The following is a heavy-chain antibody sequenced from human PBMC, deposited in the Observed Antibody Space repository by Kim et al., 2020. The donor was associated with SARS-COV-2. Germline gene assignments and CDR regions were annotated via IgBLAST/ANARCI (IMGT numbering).Heavy chain of an antibody. J-gene: IGHJ4*02. CDR3: ASLLGGYSSSWFYY. D-gene: IGHD6-13*01. V-gene: IGHV4-39*01. Sequence: TPSLKSRVTISVDTSKNQFSLKLSSVTAADTAVYYCASLLGGYSSSWFYYWGQGTLVTVSS.